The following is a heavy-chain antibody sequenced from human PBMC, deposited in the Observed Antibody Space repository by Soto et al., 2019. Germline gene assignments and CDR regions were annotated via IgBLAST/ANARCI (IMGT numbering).Heavy chain of an antibody. J-gene: IGHJ5*02. V-gene: IGHV3-7*05. CDR3: AREDVITIFGVVFNWFDP. Sequence: PGGSLRLSCAASGFTFSSYWMSWVRQAPGKGLEWVANIKQDGSEKYYVDSVKGRFTISRDNAKNSLYLQMNSLRAEDTAVYYCAREDVITIFGVVFNWFDPWGQGTLVTVSS. CDR2: IKQDGSEK. CDR1: GFTFSSYW. D-gene: IGHD3-3*01.